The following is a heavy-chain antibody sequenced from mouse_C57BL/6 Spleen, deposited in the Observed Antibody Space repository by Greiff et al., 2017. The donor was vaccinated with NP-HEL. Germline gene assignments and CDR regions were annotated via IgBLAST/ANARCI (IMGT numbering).Heavy chain of an antibody. Sequence: VQLQQSGAELVKPGASVKISCKASGYAFSSYWMNWVKQRPGKGLEWIGQIYPGDGDTNYNGKFKGKATLTADKSSSTAYMQLSSLTSEDSAVYFCARVPYYDYDDAMDYWGQGTSVTVSS. CDR2: IYPGDGDT. J-gene: IGHJ4*01. CDR3: ARVPYYDYDDAMDY. V-gene: IGHV1-80*01. D-gene: IGHD2-4*01. CDR1: GYAFSSYW.